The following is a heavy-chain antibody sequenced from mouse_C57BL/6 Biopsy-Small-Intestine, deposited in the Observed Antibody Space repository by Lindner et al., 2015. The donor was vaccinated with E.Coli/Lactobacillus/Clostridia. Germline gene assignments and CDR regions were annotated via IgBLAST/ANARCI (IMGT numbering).Heavy chain of an antibody. CDR3: AKVAASDRGPSYYYFDY. Sequence: SVRSPARLLDTPSPTTIYTGCDRPLGQRPEWMGWISPKTGTTNYTQTFQGRVTITRDTSLSTAYMEMNSLTSDDTAVYYCAKVAASDRGPSYYYFDYWGQGTLVTVSS. D-gene: IGHD1-1*01. CDR1: DTPSPTT. J-gene: IGHJ2*01. V-gene: IGHV1-84*02. CDR2: ISPKTGTT.